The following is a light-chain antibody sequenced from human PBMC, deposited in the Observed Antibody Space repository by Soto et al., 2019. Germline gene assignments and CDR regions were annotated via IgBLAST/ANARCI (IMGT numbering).Light chain of an antibody. CDR3: SSYRGSSTLT. Sequence: QSALTQPASVSGSPGQSITISCTGTSNDVGAYDYVSWYQQHPGKAPKLIIYEVTYRPSGVSNRFSGSQSGNTASLTISGLQAEDEADYYYSSYRGSSTLTFGGGTQLTVL. V-gene: IGLV2-14*01. CDR1: SNDVGAYDY. J-gene: IGLJ2*01. CDR2: EVT.